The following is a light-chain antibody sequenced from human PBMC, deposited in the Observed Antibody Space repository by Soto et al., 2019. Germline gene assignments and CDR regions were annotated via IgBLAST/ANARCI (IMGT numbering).Light chain of an antibody. Sequence: DVQMTQSPPSLSASVGDRVTITCRASQTIHTSLNWYQQKPGKAPRLLIYEASNLQSGVPSRFSGSGSGPEFTLTINGLQPDDFATYYCQQSRSLPFTFGPGTKV. V-gene: IGKV1-39*01. CDR1: QTIHTS. CDR3: QQSRSLPFT. J-gene: IGKJ3*01. CDR2: EAS.